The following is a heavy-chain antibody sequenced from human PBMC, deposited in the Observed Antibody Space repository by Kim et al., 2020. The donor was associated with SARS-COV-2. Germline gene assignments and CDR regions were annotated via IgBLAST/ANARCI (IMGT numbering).Heavy chain of an antibody. CDR2: ISSSTSTL. CDR1: GFTFSGYS. Sequence: GGSLRLSCAASGFTFSGYSMNWVRQAPGKGLEWVSYISSSTSTLYYTDSVKGRFTISRDHAKNSLYLQMNSLRDEDTAVYFCARGGYGSGTYTPNYFDSLGQGTLVTVS. J-gene: IGHJ4*02. CDR3: ARGGYGSGTYTPNYFDS. V-gene: IGHV3-48*02. D-gene: IGHD3-10*01.